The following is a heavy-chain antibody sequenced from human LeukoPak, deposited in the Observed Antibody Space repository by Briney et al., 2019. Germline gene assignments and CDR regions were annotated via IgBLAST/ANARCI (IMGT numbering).Heavy chain of an antibody. J-gene: IGHJ4*02. Sequence: PGGSLRLSCAASGFTFSSYWMSWVRQAPGKGLEWVANIKPDGSEKYYVDSVKGRFTISRDNAKNSLYLQMNSLRAEDTALYHCARVRPHPSIAAASRGGYYFDYWGQGTLVTVSS. CDR1: GFTFSSYW. V-gene: IGHV3-7*03. CDR2: IKPDGSEK. D-gene: IGHD6-13*01. CDR3: ARVRPHPSIAAASRGGYYFDY.